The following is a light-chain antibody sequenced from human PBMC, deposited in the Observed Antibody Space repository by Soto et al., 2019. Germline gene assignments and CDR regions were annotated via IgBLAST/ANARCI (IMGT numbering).Light chain of an antibody. CDR2: GAS. J-gene: IGKJ1*01. Sequence: RATLSCRASQSVSSNLAWYQQKPGQAPRLLIYGASNRATGIPDRFSGSGSGTEFTLTISRLQSEDFAVYYCQQRSNWPPWTFGQGTKVDIK. CDR3: QQRSNWPPWT. CDR1: QSVSSN. V-gene: IGKV3-15*01.